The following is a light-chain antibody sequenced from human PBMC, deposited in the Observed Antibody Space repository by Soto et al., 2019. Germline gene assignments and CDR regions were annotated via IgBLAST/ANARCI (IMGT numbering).Light chain of an antibody. CDR1: QDISHY. V-gene: IGKV1-17*03. CDR3: QQLNSYPLT. CDR2: AAS. J-gene: IGKJ4*01. Sequence: DIQVTQSPSAMSASVGDRVTITCRASQDISHYLAWYQQKPGKAPKLLIYAASTLQSGVPSRFSGSGSGTEFTLTISSLQPEDFATYYCQQLNSYPLTFGGGTKVDIK.